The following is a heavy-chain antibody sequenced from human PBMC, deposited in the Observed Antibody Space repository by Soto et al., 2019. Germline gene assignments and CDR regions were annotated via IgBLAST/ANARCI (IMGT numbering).Heavy chain of an antibody. D-gene: IGHD2-8*01. CDR1: GGSMNSYY. CDR2: IYYSGNT. CDR3: ARHLLPLYMVPYFDY. J-gene: IGHJ4*02. V-gene: IGHV4-59*08. Sequence: SETLSLTCTVSGGSMNSYYWSWIPQPPGKGLEWIGYIYYSGNTNCNPSLKSRVTISVDTSKNQFSLKLTSVTAADTAVYYCARHLLPLYMVPYFDYWGQGTLVTVSS.